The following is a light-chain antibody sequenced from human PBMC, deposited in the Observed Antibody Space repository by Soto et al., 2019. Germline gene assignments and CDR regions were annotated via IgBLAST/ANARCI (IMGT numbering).Light chain of an antibody. V-gene: IGKV1-5*01. Sequence: DIQMIQSPSTLSAFVGDRVTITCRASQSISTWLAWYQQKPGKAPKLLIYDASSLESGVPSRFSGSGSGTEFTLTISSLQPDDFATYYCQQYNSYPWTFGQGTKVDIK. CDR2: DAS. CDR1: QSISTW. J-gene: IGKJ1*01. CDR3: QQYNSYPWT.